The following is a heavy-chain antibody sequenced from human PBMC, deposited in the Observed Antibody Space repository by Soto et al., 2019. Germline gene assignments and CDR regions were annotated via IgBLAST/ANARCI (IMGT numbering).Heavy chain of an antibody. CDR3: ARLSGDHSAFFSYGMDA. V-gene: IGHV3-74*01. D-gene: IGHD2-21*01. CDR2: INSDGTIS. CDR1: GFTFDTYL. Sequence: GGSLRLSWAASGFTFDTYLMNWGRQAPGKGPEWLSGINSDGTISSYADSVKGRFTISRDNARNTLSLQMNSLRADDTAVYYCARLSGDHSAFFSYGMDAWGQGTTVTVSS. J-gene: IGHJ6*02.